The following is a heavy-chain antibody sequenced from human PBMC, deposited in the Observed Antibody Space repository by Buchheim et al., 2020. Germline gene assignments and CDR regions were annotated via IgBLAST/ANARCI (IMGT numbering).Heavy chain of an antibody. Sequence: EVQLVESGGGLVQPGGSLRLSCAASGFTDNYNYMTWVRQAPGQGLECVSTIYSDGNTYYAESVKDRFTLSSDFSTNTLYLQMNRLRSDDTAVYYCARASPGRGYFENWGQGTL. V-gene: IGHV3-66*02. CDR2: IYSDGNT. CDR3: ARASPGRGYFEN. CDR1: GFTDNYNY. J-gene: IGHJ4*02.